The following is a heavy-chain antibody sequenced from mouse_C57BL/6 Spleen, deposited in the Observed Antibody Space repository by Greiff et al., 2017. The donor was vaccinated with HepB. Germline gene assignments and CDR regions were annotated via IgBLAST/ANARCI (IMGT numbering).Heavy chain of an antibody. CDR3: ARSYGNFPWYFDV. CDR2: IYPRSGNT. CDR1: GYTFTSYG. J-gene: IGHJ1*03. Sequence: QVQLQQSGAELARPGASVKLSCKASGYTFTSYGISWVKQRTGQGLEWIGEIYPRSGNTYYNEKFKGKATLTADKSSSTAYMELRSLTSEDSAVYFCARSYGNFPWYFDVWGTGTTVTVSS. D-gene: IGHD2-1*01. V-gene: IGHV1-81*01.